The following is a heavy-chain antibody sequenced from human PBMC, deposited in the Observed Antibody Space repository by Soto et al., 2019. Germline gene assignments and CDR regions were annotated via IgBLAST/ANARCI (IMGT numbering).Heavy chain of an antibody. CDR3: ASQSGGRCSGGSCFLDY. CDR2: IIPIFGTA. Sequence: GASVKVSCKXSGGTFSSYAISWVRQAPGQGLEWMGGIIPIFGTANYAQKFQGRVTITADKSTSTAYMELSSLRSEDTAVYYCASQSGGRCSGGSCFLDYWGQGTLVTVSS. J-gene: IGHJ4*02. V-gene: IGHV1-69*06. CDR1: GGTFSSYA. D-gene: IGHD2-15*01.